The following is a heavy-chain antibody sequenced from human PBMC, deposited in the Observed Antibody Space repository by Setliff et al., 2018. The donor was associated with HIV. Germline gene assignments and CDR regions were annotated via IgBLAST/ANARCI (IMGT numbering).Heavy chain of an antibody. CDR3: TALKGYSYGFYYYYYYYMDV. CDR2: IWYNGGKT. Sequence: GGSLRLSCAASGFTFSSYGMHWVRQAPGKGLEWVAFIWYNGGKTYYADSVQGRFTISRDNSKNTLYLQMNSLRPEDTAVYYCTALKGYSYGFYYYYYYYMDVWGKGTTVTVSS. J-gene: IGHJ6*03. V-gene: IGHV3-30*02. D-gene: IGHD5-18*01. CDR1: GFTFSSYG.